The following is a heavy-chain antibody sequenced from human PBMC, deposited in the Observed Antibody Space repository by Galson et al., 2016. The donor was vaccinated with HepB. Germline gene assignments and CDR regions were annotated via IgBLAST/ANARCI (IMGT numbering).Heavy chain of an antibody. CDR3: ARAQSVAGSGIYFNY. J-gene: IGHJ4*02. D-gene: IGHD6-19*01. CDR1: GGSISSYSW. CDR2: IYHTGTT. V-gene: IGHV4-4*02. Sequence: ETLSLTCAVSGGSISSYSWWSWVRQPPGQGLEGIGEIYHTGTTNYNPSPKSRVTISVDKSKNQFSLKLSSVTAADTAVYYCARAQSVAGSGIYFNYWGQGSLVTVSS.